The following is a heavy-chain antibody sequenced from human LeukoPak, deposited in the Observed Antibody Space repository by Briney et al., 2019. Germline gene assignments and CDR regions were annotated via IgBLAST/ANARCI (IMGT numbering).Heavy chain of an antibody. D-gene: IGHD3-10*01. CDR2: ISWDGGST. J-gene: IGHJ4*02. Sequence: GGSLRLSCAASGFTFDDYTMHWVRQAPGKGLEWVSLISWDGGSTYYADSVKGRFTISRDNSKNSLYLQMNSLRTEDTALYYCAKDIYYGSGKGSLDYWGQGTLVTVSS. CDR1: GFTFDDYT. CDR3: AKDIYYGSGKGSLDY. V-gene: IGHV3-43*01.